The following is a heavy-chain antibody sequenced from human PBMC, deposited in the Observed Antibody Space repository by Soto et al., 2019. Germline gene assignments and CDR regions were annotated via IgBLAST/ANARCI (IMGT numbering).Heavy chain of an antibody. V-gene: IGHV1-8*01. J-gene: IGHJ6*02. Sequence: ASVKVSCKASGYTFTSYDINWVRQATGQGLEWMGWMNPNSGNTGYAQKFQGRVTMTRNTSISTAYMELSSLRSEDTAVYYCARITRGYSYLYYYYGMDVWGQGTTVTVSS. CDR1: GYTFTSYD. CDR3: ARITRGYSYLYYYYGMDV. D-gene: IGHD5-18*01. CDR2: MNPNSGNT.